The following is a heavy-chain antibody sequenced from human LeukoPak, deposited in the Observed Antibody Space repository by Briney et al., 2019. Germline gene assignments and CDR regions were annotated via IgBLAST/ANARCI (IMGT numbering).Heavy chain of an antibody. V-gene: IGHV4-59*01. CDR1: GDSISRYY. D-gene: IGHD2-15*01. J-gene: IGHJ5*02. CDR3: ARDKGGRLDP. CDR2: IYYSGST. Sequence: SETLSLTCTVSGDSISRYYWSWIRQPPGKGLEWIGYIYYSGSTNYNPSLKSRVTISVDTSKNQFSLKLSSVTAADTAVYYCARDKGGRLDPWGQGTLITVSS.